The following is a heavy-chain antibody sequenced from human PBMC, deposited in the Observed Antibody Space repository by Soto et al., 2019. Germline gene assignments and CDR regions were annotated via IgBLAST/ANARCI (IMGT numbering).Heavy chain of an antibody. CDR2: IYPGDSDT. D-gene: IGHD2-2*01. CDR1: GYSFTSYW. V-gene: IGHV5-51*01. J-gene: IGHJ4*02. CDR3: ASSVGYCSSTSCYEYFDY. Sequence: GESLKISCKGSGYSFTSYWIGWVRQMPGKGLEWMGIIYPGDSDTRYSPSFQGQVTISADKSISTAYLQWSSLKASDTAMYYCASSVGYCSSTSCYEYFDYRGQGTLVTVSS.